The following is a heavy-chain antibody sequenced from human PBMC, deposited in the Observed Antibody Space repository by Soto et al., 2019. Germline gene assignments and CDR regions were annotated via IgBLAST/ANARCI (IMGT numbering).Heavy chain of an antibody. D-gene: IGHD4-4*01. CDR3: ARAVVTTVSPSYHYYYGMDV. Sequence: PGGSLRLSCAASGFTFSSYSMNWVRQAPGKGLEWVSSISSSSSYIYYADSVKGRFTISRDNAKNSLYLQMNSLRAEDTAVYYCARAVVTTVSPSYHYYYGMDVWGQATTVTVSS. V-gene: IGHV3-21*01. CDR2: ISSSSSYI. J-gene: IGHJ6*01. CDR1: GFTFSSYS.